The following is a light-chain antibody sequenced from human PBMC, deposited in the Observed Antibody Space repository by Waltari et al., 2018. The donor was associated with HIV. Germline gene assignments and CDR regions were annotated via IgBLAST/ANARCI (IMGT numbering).Light chain of an antibody. Sequence: EIVLTQSPGTLSLSPGEIATLSCRASQSISSNYLAWYQQKPGQAPRLLMYGASTRATGIPDRFSGSGSGTDFTLTISRPEPEDVAVYYCQQYGSSPGTFGGGTKIQIK. V-gene: IGKV3-20*01. CDR3: QQYGSSPGT. CDR1: QSISSNY. J-gene: IGKJ4*01. CDR2: GAS.